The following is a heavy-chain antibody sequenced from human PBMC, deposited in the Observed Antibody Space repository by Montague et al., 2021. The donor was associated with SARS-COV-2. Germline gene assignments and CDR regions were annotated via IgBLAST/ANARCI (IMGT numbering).Heavy chain of an antibody. CDR2: IDWDDDK. CDR1: GFSLSTSGMC. Sequence: VKPTQTLTLTCTFSGFSLSTSGMCVSWIRQPPGKALEWLARIDWDDDKHYSTSLKTRLTTSKDTSKNQVVLTMTNMDPVDTATYYCARRTYDILTGYDYGMDVWGQGTTVTVSS. J-gene: IGHJ6*02. D-gene: IGHD3-9*01. CDR3: ARRTYDILTGYDYGMDV. V-gene: IGHV2-70*11.